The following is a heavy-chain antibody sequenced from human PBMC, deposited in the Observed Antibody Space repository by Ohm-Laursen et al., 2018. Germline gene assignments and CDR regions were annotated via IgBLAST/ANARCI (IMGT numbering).Heavy chain of an antibody. CDR3: ARDRSSNDY. V-gene: IGHV1-8*01. J-gene: IGHJ4*02. Sequence: ASVKVSCKASGYTFTSYDINWVRQATGQGLEWMGWMNPNSGNTGYAQKFQGRVAMTTDTSTSTAYMELRSLRSDDTAVYYCARDRSSNDYWGQGTLVTVSS. CDR1: GYTFTSYD. D-gene: IGHD3-10*01. CDR2: MNPNSGNT.